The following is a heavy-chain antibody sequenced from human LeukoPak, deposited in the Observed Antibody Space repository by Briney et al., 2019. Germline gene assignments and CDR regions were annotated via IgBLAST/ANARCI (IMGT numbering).Heavy chain of an antibody. CDR1: GFTFSSYG. CDR3: ARGGSSGITSAEYFQH. D-gene: IGHD3-22*01. Sequence: GGSLRLSCAASGFTFSSYGMHWVRQAPGKGLEWVSSISSSSTYIYYADSLKGRFTISRDNAKNSLYLQMNSLRAEDTAVYFCARGGSSGITSAEYFQHWGQGTLVTVYS. J-gene: IGHJ1*01. V-gene: IGHV3-21*01. CDR2: ISSSSTYI.